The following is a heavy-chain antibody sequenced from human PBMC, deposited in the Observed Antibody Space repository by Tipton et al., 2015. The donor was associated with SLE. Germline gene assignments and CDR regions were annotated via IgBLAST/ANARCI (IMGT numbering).Heavy chain of an antibody. J-gene: IGHJ4*02. CDR3: ARGGGGEDFFDY. CDR1: GGSISSSSYY. CDR2: IYYSGST. V-gene: IGHV4-39*07. Sequence: TLSLTCTVSGGSISSSSYYWGWIRQPPGKGLEWIGSIYYSGSTYYNPSLKSRVTISVDTSKNQFSLKLSSVTAADTAVYYCARGGGGEDFFDYWGQGTLVTVSS. D-gene: IGHD3-16*01.